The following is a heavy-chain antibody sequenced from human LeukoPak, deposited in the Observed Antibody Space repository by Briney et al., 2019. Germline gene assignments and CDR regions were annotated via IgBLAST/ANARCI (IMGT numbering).Heavy chain of an antibody. V-gene: IGHV1-46*01. CDR1: GITFTSYY. J-gene: IGHJ4*02. CDR3: ALIAPPHN. Sequence: ASVKVSCKASGITFTSYYIHWVRQAPRRGLEWMGKINPSGTITTYAPKYQGRVTVTKDTSTNTVYMELSSLRSDDTAVYYCALIAPPHNWGQGTRVTVSS. CDR2: INPSGTIT. D-gene: IGHD6-13*01.